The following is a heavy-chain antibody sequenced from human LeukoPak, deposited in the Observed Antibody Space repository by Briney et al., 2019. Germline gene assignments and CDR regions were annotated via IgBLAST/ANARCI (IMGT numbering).Heavy chain of an antibody. D-gene: IGHD3-16*01. J-gene: IGHJ4*02. CDR1: GYTFTDYY. CDR3: VREYHGGYFDF. CDR2: IYPIRGTA. Sequence: ASVKVSCKASGYTFTDYYIHWVRQAPGQGLEWMGVIYPIRGTASYPQGFQDRVTMTRDTSTSTVNMELGSLRSEDTAMYYCVREYHGGYFDFWGQGTLVTVSS. V-gene: IGHV1-46*03.